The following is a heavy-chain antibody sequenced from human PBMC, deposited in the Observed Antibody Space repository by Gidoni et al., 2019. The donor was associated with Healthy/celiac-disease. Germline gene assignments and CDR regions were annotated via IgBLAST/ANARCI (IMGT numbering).Heavy chain of an antibody. J-gene: IGHJ6*02. CDR2: IGTAGDT. CDR3: ARAPGVYYGSGTLNYYYGMDV. D-gene: IGHD3-10*01. Sequence: EVQLVESGGGLVQPGGSLRLSCAASGFTFSSYDMHWVRQATEKGLECVSAIGTAGDTYYPGSVKGRFTISRENAKNSLYLQMNSLRAGDTAVYYCARAPGVYYGSGTLNYYYGMDVWGQGTTVTVSS. CDR1: GFTFSSYD. V-gene: IGHV3-13*04.